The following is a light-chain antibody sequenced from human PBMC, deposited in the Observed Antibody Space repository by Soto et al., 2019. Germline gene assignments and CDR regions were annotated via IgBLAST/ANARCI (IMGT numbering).Light chain of an antibody. Sequence: DVVMTQSPLSLPVTLGQPASISCRSSQSLVYNDGNTYLNWFHQRPGQSPRRLIYQVSNRDSGVPDRFSGSGSGTDFTLKISRVEAEDVGVYYCMQGAHWPPWTFGQGTKL. CDR3: MQGAHWPPWT. CDR2: QVS. V-gene: IGKV2-30*01. CDR1: QSLVYNDGNTY. J-gene: IGKJ2*02.